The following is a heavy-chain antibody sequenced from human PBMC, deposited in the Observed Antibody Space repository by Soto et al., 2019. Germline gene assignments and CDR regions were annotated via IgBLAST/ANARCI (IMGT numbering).Heavy chain of an antibody. Sequence: QVQLVESGGGVVQPGRSLRLSCAASGFTFSSYAMHWVRQAPGKGLEWVAVISYDGSNKYYADSVKGRFTISRDNSKNTLYLQMNSLRAEDTAVYYCARGSYGAVYWGEGTLVTVSS. CDR2: ISYDGSNK. D-gene: IGHD4-17*01. CDR3: ARGSYGAVY. CDR1: GFTFSSYA. V-gene: IGHV3-30-3*01. J-gene: IGHJ4*02.